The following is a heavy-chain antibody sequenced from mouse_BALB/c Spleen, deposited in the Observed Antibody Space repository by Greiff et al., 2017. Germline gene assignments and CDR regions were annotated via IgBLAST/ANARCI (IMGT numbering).Heavy chain of an antibody. CDR1: GYTFTSYW. CDR3: ARSTVVRAMDY. Sequence: QVQLQQPGAELVKPGASVKLSCKASGYTFTSYWMYWVKQRPGQGLEWIGEIDPSDSYTNYNQKFKGKATLTVDKSSSTAYMQLSSLTSEDSAVYYCARSTVVRAMDYWGQGTSVTVSS. J-gene: IGHJ4*01. V-gene: IGHV1-69*02. D-gene: IGHD1-1*01. CDR2: IDPSDSYT.